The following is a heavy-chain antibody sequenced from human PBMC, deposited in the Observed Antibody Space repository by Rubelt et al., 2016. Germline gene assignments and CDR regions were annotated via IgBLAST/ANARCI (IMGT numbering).Heavy chain of an antibody. CDR1: GNHY. D-gene: IGHD6-13*01. V-gene: IGHV4-61*01. CDR2: IYYSGSSGTT. Sequence: GNHYWSWVRQPPGKGLEWIGYIYYSGSSGTTNYNPSLKSRVSMAIDTSKNQFSLDLSSVTAADTAVYSCARMDGRSWKYYFDYWGQGNLVTVSS. J-gene: IGHJ4*02. CDR3: ARMDGRSWKYYFDY.